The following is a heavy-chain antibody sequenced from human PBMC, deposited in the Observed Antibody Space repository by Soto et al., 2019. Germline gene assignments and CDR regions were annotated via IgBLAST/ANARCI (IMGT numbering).Heavy chain of an antibody. CDR2: IYYSGST. D-gene: IGHD3-10*01. J-gene: IGHJ6*02. CDR1: GGSISSYY. V-gene: IGHV4-59*01. Sequence: SETLSLTCTVSGGSISSYYWSWIRQPPGKGLEWIGYIYYSGSTNYNPSLKSRVTISVDTSKNQFSLKLSSVTAADTAVYYCARDLYGSGMYQYCMDVWGQGTTVTVSS. CDR3: ARDLYGSGMYQYCMDV.